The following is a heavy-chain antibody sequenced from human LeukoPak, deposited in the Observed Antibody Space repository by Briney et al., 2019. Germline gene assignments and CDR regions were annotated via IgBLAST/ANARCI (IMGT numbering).Heavy chain of an antibody. V-gene: IGHV3-15*01. Sequence: GGSLRLSCDASGFTFSNAGMSWVGQAPGKGLEGVGRIKSKSDGGTTDYAARGRGRFTIERDESKNTLYLQINSLKTEDTAVYYCTTVFQPLGYCSSTSCYPNYWGQGTLVTVSS. CDR2: IKSKSDGGTT. D-gene: IGHD2-2*01. CDR1: GFTFSNAG. J-gene: IGHJ4*02. CDR3: TTVFQPLGYCSSTSCYPNY.